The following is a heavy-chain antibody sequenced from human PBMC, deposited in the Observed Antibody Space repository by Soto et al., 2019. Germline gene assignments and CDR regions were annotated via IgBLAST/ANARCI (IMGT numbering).Heavy chain of an antibody. CDR3: AKDLKDTAMADYYYYMDV. D-gene: IGHD5-18*01. CDR1: GFTFSSYA. CDR2: ISGSGGGT. J-gene: IGHJ6*03. V-gene: IGHV3-23*01. Sequence: PGGSLRLSCAASGFTFSSYAMSWVRQAPGKGLEWVSAISGSGGGTYYADSVKGRFTFSRDNSKNTLYLQMNSLRAEDTAVFFCAKDLKDTAMADYYYYMDVWGKGTTVTVSS.